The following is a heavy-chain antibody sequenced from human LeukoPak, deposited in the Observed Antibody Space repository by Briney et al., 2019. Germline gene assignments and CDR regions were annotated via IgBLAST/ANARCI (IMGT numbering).Heavy chain of an antibody. CDR1: GFTFSVSA. CDR3: TIRTFTGPFRDHERGNY. V-gene: IGHV3-73*01. CDR2: IRSKANSYAT. D-gene: IGHD3-16*01. Sequence: GGSLRLSCAASGFTFSVSAMHWVRQASGKGLEWVGRIRSKANSYATAYAASVKGRFTISRDDSKNTAYLQMNSLKTEDTAVYYCTIRTFTGPFRDHERGNYWGQGTLVTVSS. J-gene: IGHJ4*02.